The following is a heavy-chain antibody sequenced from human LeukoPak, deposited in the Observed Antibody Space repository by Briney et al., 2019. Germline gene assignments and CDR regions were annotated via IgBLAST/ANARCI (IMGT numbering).Heavy chain of an antibody. CDR2: IIPIFGTA. CDR1: GGTFSSYA. J-gene: IGHJ5*02. Sequence: ASVKVSCKASGGTFSSYAISWVRQAPGQGLEWMGRIIPIFGTANYAQKFQGRVTITTDESTSTAYMELSSLRSEDTAVYYCAREGYYYDSSGPGNWFDPWAREPWSPSPQ. V-gene: IGHV1-69*05. CDR3: AREGYYYDSSGPGNWFDP. D-gene: IGHD3-22*01.